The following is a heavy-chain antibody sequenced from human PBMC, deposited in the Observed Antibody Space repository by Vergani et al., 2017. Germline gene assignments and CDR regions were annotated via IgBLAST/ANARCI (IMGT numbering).Heavy chain of an antibody. CDR1: ADSISSGSYY. CDR2: IHYSGHT. CDR3: ARQRPGSGWSPGYFDD. Sequence: QLQLQQSGPGLVKPSETLFLTCTVSADSISSGSYYWGWIRQPPGKSLEWIGSIHYSGHTYYNPSLKSLVAISVDTSKNQFSLKVTSVTAADTAVYFCARQRPGSGWSPGYFDDWGQGILVTVSS. J-gene: IGHJ4*02. V-gene: IGHV4-39*01. D-gene: IGHD6-19*01.